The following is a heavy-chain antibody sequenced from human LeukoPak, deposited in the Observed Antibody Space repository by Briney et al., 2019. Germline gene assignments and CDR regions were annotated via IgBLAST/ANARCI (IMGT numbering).Heavy chain of an antibody. CDR1: GDSINNYY. J-gene: IGHJ5*02. Sequence: SETLSLTCTVSGDSINNYYWSWIRQPPGKGLEWIGYIYYSGSTNYNPSLKSRVTISVDTSKKQVSLKLSSVTAADTAVYYCARELGSDYGGYSPWGQGTLVTVSS. CDR2: IYYSGST. D-gene: IGHD4-23*01. V-gene: IGHV4-59*01. CDR3: ARELGSDYGGYSP.